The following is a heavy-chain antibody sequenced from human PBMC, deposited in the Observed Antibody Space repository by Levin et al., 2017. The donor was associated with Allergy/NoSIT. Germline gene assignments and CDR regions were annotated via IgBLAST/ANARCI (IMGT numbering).Heavy chain of an antibody. CDR2: ISYDGSNK. CDR3: ARDRRLSWELLHY. Sequence: GGSLRLSCAASGFTFSSYAMHWVRQAPGKGLEWVAVISYDGSNKYYADSVKGRFTISRDNSKNTLYLQMNSLRAEDTAVYYCARDRRLSWELLHYWGQGTLVTVSS. D-gene: IGHD1-26*01. CDR1: GFTFSSYA. J-gene: IGHJ4*02. V-gene: IGHV3-30*04.